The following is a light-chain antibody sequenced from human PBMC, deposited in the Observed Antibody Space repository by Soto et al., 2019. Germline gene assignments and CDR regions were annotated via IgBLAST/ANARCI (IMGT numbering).Light chain of an antibody. CDR3: QMYDSVLGIT. J-gene: IGKJ5*01. V-gene: IGKV1-27*01. Sequence: DIQMTQSPSSLSASVGDSVTMTCRASQGITNSLAWYQQKRGKAPKLLIYGASTLQSGVPSRFSGSGSGTGFTLTISSLQPEDVATYYCQMYDSVLGITFGQGTRVEIK. CDR2: GAS. CDR1: QGITNS.